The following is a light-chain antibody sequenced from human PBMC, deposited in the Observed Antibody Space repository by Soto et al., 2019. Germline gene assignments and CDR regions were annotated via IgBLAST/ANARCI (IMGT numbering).Light chain of an antibody. CDR2: RNN. J-gene: IGLJ1*01. CDR1: SSNIGSNY. V-gene: IGLV1-47*01. CDR3: AAWDDSLSGGV. Sequence: QSVLTQPPSASGTPGQRVTISCSGSSSNIGSNYVYWYQQLPGTAPKLLIYRNNQRPSGVPDRFSGSKSGTSASLTISGLRSEDEADYYCAAWDDSLSGGVFGTGTKVTLL.